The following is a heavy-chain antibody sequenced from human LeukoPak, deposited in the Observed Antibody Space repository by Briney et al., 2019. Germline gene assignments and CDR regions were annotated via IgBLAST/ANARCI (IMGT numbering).Heavy chain of an antibody. V-gene: IGHV4-59*08. J-gene: IGHJ5*02. CDR1: GGSISSYY. D-gene: IGHD3-10*01. Sequence: TASETLSLTCTVSGGSISSYYWSWIRQPPGKGLEWIGYIYYSGSTNYNPSLKSRVTISVDTSKNQFSLKLSSVTAADTAVYYCARRARHYYGSGSYSVHWFDPWGQGTLVTVSS. CDR3: ARRARHYYGSGSYSVHWFDP. CDR2: IYYSGST.